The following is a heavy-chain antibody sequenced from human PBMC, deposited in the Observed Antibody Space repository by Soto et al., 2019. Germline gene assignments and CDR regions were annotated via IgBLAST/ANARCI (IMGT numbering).Heavy chain of an antibody. CDR3: ARSSLGCTNGVCYIYVYYFDY. J-gene: IGHJ4*02. D-gene: IGHD2-8*01. V-gene: IGHV4-34*01. CDR2: INHSGST. CDR1: GGSFSGYY. Sequence: ETLSLTCAVYGGSFSGYYWSWIRQPPGKGLEWIGEINHSGSTNYNPSLKSRVTISVDTSKNQFSLKLSSVTAADTAVYYCARSSLGCTNGVCYIYVYYFDYWGQGTLVTVSS.